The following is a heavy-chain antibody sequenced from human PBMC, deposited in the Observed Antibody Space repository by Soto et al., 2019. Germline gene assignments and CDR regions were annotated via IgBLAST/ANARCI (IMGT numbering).Heavy chain of an antibody. D-gene: IGHD2-15*01. V-gene: IGHV3-23*01. CDR1: GFTFSSYA. J-gene: IGHJ4*02. CDR3: ANNWKNGYCSGGSGSDY. CDR2: ISGSGGST. Sequence: EVQLLESGGGLVQPGGSLRLSCAASGFTFSSYAMSWVRQAPGKGLEWVSAISGSGGSTYYADSVKGRFTISRDNSKNTLYLQMNSLRAEDTAVYYCANNWKNGYCSGGSGSDYWGQGTLVTVSS.